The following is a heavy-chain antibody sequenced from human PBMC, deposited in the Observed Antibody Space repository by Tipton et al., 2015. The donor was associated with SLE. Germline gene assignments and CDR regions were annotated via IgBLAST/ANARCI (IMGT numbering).Heavy chain of an antibody. CDR2: INHSGST. Sequence: TLSLTCTVSGGSISSGSYYWSWIRQPAGKGLEWIGEINHSGSTNYNPSLKSRVTISVDTSKNQFSLKLSSVTAADTAVYYCARDPGIAVAGWYFDYWGQGTLVTVSS. D-gene: IGHD6-19*01. CDR1: GGSISSGSYY. V-gene: IGHV4-61*10. J-gene: IGHJ4*02. CDR3: ARDPGIAVAGWYFDY.